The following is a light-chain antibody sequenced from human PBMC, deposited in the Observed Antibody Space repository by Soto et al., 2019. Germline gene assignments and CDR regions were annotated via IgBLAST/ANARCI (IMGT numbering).Light chain of an antibody. V-gene: IGKV1-39*01. Sequence: DIQMTQSPSSLSASVGDRVTITCRASRTISSYLNWYQQKPGKAPKVLIYDGSALQSGVPSRFSGSGSATEFTLTISSLQPEDFATYFCQHSYSSPPWTFGQGTKVDIK. CDR2: DGS. CDR3: QHSYSSPPWT. CDR1: RTISSY. J-gene: IGKJ1*01.